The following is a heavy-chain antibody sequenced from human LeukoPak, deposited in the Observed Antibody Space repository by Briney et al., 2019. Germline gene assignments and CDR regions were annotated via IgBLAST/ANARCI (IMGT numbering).Heavy chain of an antibody. CDR2: MNPNSGNT. V-gene: IGHV1-8*01. CDR1: GYTFTSYD. Sequence: ASVKVSCKASGYTFTSYDINWVRQATGQGLEWMGWMNPNSGNTGYAQKFQGRVTMTRNTSISTAYMELSSLRSEDTAVYYCARGVWGSYRYHAPFDYWGQGTLVTVSS. J-gene: IGHJ4*02. D-gene: IGHD3-16*02. CDR3: ARGVWGSYRYHAPFDY.